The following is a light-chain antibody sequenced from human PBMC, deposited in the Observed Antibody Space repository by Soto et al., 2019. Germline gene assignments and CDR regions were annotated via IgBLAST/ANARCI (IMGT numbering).Light chain of an antibody. CDR3: QQSYNTPRT. V-gene: IGKV1-39*01. J-gene: IGKJ1*01. Sequence: DIQMTRSPSSLSASVGDRVTITCRTSQPISDYLNWYQQKPGKAPSLLIYTASNLQTGVPSRFSGSGSGTHFTLTINSLQPEDFATYYCQQSYNTPRTFGQGTKVEIK. CDR2: TAS. CDR1: QPISDY.